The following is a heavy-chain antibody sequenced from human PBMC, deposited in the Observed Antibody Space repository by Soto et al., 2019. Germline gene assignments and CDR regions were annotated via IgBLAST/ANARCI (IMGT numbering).Heavy chain of an antibody. V-gene: IGHV3-23*01. D-gene: IGHD3-22*01. CDR1: GFPFSDYA. Sequence: GGSLRLSCAGSGFPFSDYALTWVRQAPGKGLEWASHISGSGGKTNYADSVKGRFIISRDNSKSSLFLQMHGLRAEDTAVYYCAKGVNYDGGGYYYIGRDYRGSWGRGPLV. CDR3: AKGVNYDGGGYYYIGRDYRGS. J-gene: IGHJ1*01. CDR2: ISGSGGKT.